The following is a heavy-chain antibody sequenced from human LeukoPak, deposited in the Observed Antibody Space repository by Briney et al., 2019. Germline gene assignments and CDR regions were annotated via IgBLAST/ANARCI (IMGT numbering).Heavy chain of an antibody. CDR3: ARDFSGFLDY. CDR2: IWYDGSNK. Sequence: GGSLRLSCAASGFTFSNDGMHGVRQAPGKGLEWVAVIWYDGSNKYYADSVKGRFTISRDYYKHTVYLQMNSLRAEDAAVYYCARDFSGFLDYWGQGILVTVSS. CDR1: GFTFSNDG. V-gene: IGHV3-33*01. J-gene: IGHJ4*02. D-gene: IGHD3-22*01.